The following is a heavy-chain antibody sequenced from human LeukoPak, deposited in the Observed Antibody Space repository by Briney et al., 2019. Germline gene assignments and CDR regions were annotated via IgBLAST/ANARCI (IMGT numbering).Heavy chain of an antibody. CDR2: ISWNSGSI. CDR3: AKTFEGSGSYDY. Sequence: GGSLRLSCAASGFTFDDYAMHWVRQAPGKGLEWVSGISWNSGSIGYADSVKGRFTISRDNAKNSLYLQMNSLRAEDMALYYCAKTFEGSGSYDYWGQGTLVTVSS. CDR1: GFTFDDYA. D-gene: IGHD3-10*01. J-gene: IGHJ4*02. V-gene: IGHV3-9*03.